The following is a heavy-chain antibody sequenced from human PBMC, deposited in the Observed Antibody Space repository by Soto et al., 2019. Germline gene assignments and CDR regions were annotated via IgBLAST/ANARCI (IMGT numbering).Heavy chain of an antibody. J-gene: IGHJ5*02. CDR3: ARNFWSGPFNWFDP. CDR1: GGSISSGGYY. CDR2: IYYSGST. Sequence: PSETLSLTCTVSGGSISSGGYYWSWIRQHPGKGLEWIGYIYYSGSTYYNPSLKSRVTISVDTSKNQFSLKLSSVTAADTAVYYCARNFWSGPFNWFDPWGQGTLVTVSS. D-gene: IGHD3-3*01. V-gene: IGHV4-31*03.